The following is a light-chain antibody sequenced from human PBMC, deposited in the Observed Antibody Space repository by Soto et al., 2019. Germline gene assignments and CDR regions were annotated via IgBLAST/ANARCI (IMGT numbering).Light chain of an antibody. CDR1: SSDVGGYNY. CDR2: DVN. Sequence: QSALTQPRSVSGSPGQSVTISCTGTSSDVGGYNYVSWYQQPPGKAPKLMIYDVNKRPSGVPDRFSGSKPGNTASLTISGLQAEDEADYYCCSYAGSYSWVFVGGTKVTVL. CDR3: CSYAGSYSWV. V-gene: IGLV2-11*01. J-gene: IGLJ3*02.